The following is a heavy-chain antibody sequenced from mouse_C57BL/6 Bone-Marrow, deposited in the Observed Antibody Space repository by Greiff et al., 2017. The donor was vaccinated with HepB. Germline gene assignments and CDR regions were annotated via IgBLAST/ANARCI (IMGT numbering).Heavy chain of an antibody. Sequence: QVQLKESGAELVRPGASVTLSCKASGYTFTDYEMHWVKQTPVHGLEWIGAIDPETGGTAYNQKFKGKAILTADKSSSTAYMELRSLTSEDSAVYYCTRPYGSSYGYFDVWGTGTTVTVSS. CDR2: IDPETGGT. D-gene: IGHD1-1*01. CDR3: TRPYGSSYGYFDV. CDR1: GYTFTDYE. V-gene: IGHV1-15*01. J-gene: IGHJ1*03.